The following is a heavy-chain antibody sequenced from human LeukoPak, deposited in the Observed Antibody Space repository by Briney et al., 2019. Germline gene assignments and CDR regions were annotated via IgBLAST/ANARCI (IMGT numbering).Heavy chain of an antibody. CDR1: GGSISSGDYY. Sequence: SETLSLTCTVSGGSISSGDYYWSWIRQPPGKGLEWIGYIYYSGSTYYNPSLKSRVTISVDTSKNQFSLKLSSVTAADTAVYYCAREFPYSSSWWGAFDIWGQGTMVTVSS. CDR3: AREFPYSSSWWGAFDI. D-gene: IGHD6-13*01. V-gene: IGHV4-30-4*08. CDR2: IYYSGST. J-gene: IGHJ3*02.